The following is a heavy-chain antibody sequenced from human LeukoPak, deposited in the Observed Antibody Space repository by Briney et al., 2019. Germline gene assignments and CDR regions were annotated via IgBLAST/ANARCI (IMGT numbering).Heavy chain of an antibody. J-gene: IGHJ4*02. CDR2: IACDATTK. V-gene: IGHV3-30-3*01. Sequence: GGSLRLSCADSGCAFRSDAIDWVRQAPGKGLEWVAVIACDATTKHYADSVKGRFTISRDNSKNMLFLQMDSLRGDDTAVYYCARGLRRGDYFDSWGQGTLVTVSS. CDR3: ARGLRRGDYFDS. CDR1: GCAFRSDA.